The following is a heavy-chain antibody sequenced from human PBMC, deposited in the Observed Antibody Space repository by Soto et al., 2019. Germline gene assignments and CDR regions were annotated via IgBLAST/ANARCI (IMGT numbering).Heavy chain of an antibody. J-gene: IGHJ5*02. CDR1: GFTFEDYA. CDR3: AKADRYDFWSGVWFDR. D-gene: IGHD3-3*01. V-gene: IGHV3-9*01. CDR2: ISWNSGTI. Sequence: EVQLVESGGGLVQPGRSLRLSCAASGFTFEDYAMHWVRQAPGKGLEWDSGISWNSGTISYADSVKGRFTISRDNAKNSLYLKMNSLRLEDTALYYCAKADRYDFWSGVWFDRWGQGTLVTVSS.